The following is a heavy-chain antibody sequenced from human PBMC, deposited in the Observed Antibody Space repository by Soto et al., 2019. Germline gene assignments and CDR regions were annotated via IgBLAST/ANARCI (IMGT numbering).Heavy chain of an antibody. D-gene: IGHD3-10*01. J-gene: IGHJ6*02. CDR3: ARKGTGAARYYYGMDV. Sequence: SETLSLTCTVSGGSVSSGSYYWSWIRQPPGKGLEWIGYIYYSGSTNYNPSLKSRVTMSVDTSKNQFSLKLSSVTAADSAVYYCARKGTGAARYYYGMDVWGQGTTVTVSS. V-gene: IGHV4-61*01. CDR1: GGSVSSGSYY. CDR2: IYYSGST.